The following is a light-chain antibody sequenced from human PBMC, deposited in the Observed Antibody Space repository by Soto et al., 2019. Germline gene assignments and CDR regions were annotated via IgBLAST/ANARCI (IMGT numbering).Light chain of an antibody. V-gene: IGKV3-15*01. J-gene: IGKJ1*01. CDR3: QQSNNWPKT. CDR1: QSVNSN. CDR2: DAS. Sequence: EIVMTQSPATLSVSPGETATLSCRASQSVNSNLAWYQQKPGQAPRLLISDASTRAAGLPARFSGSGSGTEFTLTISSLQSEHFAVYFCQQSNNWPKTFGQGTKVEIK.